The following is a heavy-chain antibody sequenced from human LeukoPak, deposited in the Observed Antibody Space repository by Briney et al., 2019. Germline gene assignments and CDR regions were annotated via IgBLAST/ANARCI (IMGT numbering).Heavy chain of an antibody. D-gene: IGHD3-10*01. Sequence: PGGSLRLSCAASGFAFSSYGMHWVRQAPGKGLEWVSFIRYDGGSKYYADSVKGRFTISRDDSKNTLFLQMSSLRGEDTAVFYCARDMSMMRHSGAGSTFESWGQGTLVTVSS. V-gene: IGHV3-30*02. CDR1: GFAFSSYG. CDR2: IRYDGGSK. CDR3: ARDMSMMRHSGAGSTFES. J-gene: IGHJ4*02.